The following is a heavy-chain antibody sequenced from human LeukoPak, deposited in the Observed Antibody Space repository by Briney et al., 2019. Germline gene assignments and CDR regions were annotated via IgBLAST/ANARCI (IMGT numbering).Heavy chain of an antibody. J-gene: IGHJ4*02. CDR2: IYPGDSDT. CDR3: ARPGYSYGSPYYFDY. D-gene: IGHD5-18*01. Sequence: GESLKISCKGSGYSFTSYWIGWVRQMPGKGLEWTGIIYPGDSDTRYSPSFQGQVTISADKSISTAYLQWSSLKASDTAMYYCARPGYSYGSPYYFDYWGQGTLVTVSS. V-gene: IGHV5-51*01. CDR1: GYSFTSYW.